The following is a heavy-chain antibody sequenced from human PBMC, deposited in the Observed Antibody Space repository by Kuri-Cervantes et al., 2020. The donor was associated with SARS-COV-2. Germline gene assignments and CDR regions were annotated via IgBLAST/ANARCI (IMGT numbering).Heavy chain of an antibody. CDR2: IIPMFGLP. CDR1: GGTFSNYI. J-gene: IGHJ4*02. Sequence: SVKVSCKTSGGTFSNYIISWVRQAPGQGLEWMGGIIPMFGLPNYAQKFQGRVTITTDESTSTAYMDLSSPRSEDTAVYYCARATHYDSSGYYYSFDYWGQGTLVTVSS. CDR3: ARATHYDSSGYYYSFDY. D-gene: IGHD3-22*01. V-gene: IGHV1-69*05.